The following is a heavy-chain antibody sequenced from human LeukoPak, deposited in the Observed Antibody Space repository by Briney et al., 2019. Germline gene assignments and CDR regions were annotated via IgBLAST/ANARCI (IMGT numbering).Heavy chain of an antibody. CDR1: GFTFDDYA. CDR2: ISWNSGSI. V-gene: IGHV3-9*01. CDR3: ARGPAASGYYDSRGRYGYFDY. Sequence: PGGSLRLSCAASGFTFDDYAMNWVRQAPGKGLEWVSGISWNSGSIGYADSVKGRFTISRDNAKNSLYLQMNSLRAEDTAVYYCARGPAASGYYDSRGRYGYFDYWGQGTLVTVSS. J-gene: IGHJ4*02. D-gene: IGHD3-22*01.